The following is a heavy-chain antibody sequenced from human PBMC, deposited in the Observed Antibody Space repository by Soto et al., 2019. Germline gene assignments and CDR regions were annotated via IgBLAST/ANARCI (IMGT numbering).Heavy chain of an antibody. CDR2: INPSGGST. D-gene: IGHD3-10*01. CDR1: GYTFTSYY. J-gene: IGHJ4*02. Sequence: ASVKVSCKASGYTFTSYYMHWVRQAPGQGLERMGIINPSGGSTSYAQKFQGRVTMTRDTSTSTVYMELSSLRSEDTAVYYCAREYYYGSGSYYRLQNNLDYWGQGTLVTVSS. CDR3: AREYYYGSGSYYRLQNNLDY. V-gene: IGHV1-46*01.